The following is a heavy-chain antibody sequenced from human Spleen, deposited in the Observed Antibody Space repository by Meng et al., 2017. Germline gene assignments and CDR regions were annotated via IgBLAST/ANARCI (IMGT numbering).Heavy chain of an antibody. Sequence: ASVKVSCKASGYTFTDYYFHWVRQAPGQGLEWMGWINPKSGVTNYAQKFQGRVSMTADTSIGTAYVELSGLRSDDTAIYYCVRDENISLGKLFGDYWGQGTLVTVSS. V-gene: IGHV1-2*02. CDR1: GYTFTDYY. D-gene: IGHD2-21*01. CDR3: VRDENISLGKLFGDY. J-gene: IGHJ4*02. CDR2: INPKSGVT.